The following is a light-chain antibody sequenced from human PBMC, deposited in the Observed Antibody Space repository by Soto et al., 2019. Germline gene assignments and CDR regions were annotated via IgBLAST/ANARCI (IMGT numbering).Light chain of an antibody. CDR2: GAS. V-gene: IGKV3-15*01. Sequence: EIVMTQSPATLSVSPGERATLSCRASQSVSSNLAWYQQKPGQPPRLLIFGASTRATGIPARFSGSGSGTEYTLIIRRLQSEDFAVYYCLQYNNWGGTFGQGTRLEIK. CDR1: QSVSSN. CDR3: LQYNNWGGT. J-gene: IGKJ1*01.